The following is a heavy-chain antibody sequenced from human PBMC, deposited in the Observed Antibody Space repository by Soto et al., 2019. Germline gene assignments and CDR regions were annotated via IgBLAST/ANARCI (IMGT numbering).Heavy chain of an antibody. CDR2: ISYDGSNK. V-gene: IGHV3-30-3*01. CDR1: GFTFSSYA. D-gene: IGHD3-10*01. Sequence: QVQLVESGGGVVQPGRSLRLSCAASGFTFSSYAMHWVRQAPGKGLEWVAVISYDGSNKYYADSVKGRFTISRENSKNPLYLQMNSLRAEDTAVYYCARAQPYGSGKSRGYYFDYWGQGTLVTVSS. CDR3: ARAQPYGSGKSRGYYFDY. J-gene: IGHJ4*02.